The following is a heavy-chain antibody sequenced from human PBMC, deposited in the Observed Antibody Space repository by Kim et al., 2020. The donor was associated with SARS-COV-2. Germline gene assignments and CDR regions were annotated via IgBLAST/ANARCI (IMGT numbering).Heavy chain of an antibody. D-gene: IGHD3-22*01. CDR2: TWYDGVNK. V-gene: IGHV3-33*06. Sequence: GGSLRLSCAASGFTFSNYGMHWVRQAPGKGLAWVAVTWYDGVNKYYADSVKGRFTISRDNSKKMLYLQMNSLRAEDTAVYYCAKDVRYDSSDYYHAMDVWGQGPTVTVSS. CDR1: GFTFSNYG. J-gene: IGHJ6*02. CDR3: AKDVRYDSSDYYHAMDV.